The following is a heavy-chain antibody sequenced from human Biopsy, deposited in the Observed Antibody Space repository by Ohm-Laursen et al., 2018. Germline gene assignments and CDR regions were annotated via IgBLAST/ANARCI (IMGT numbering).Heavy chain of an antibody. J-gene: IGHJ4*02. CDR3: ARDLTINTVTTADY. Sequence: SLRLSCAASGFTFSNYGMHWVRQAPGKGLEWLAVIWHDGSNKYYGDSVQGRFTISRDNSKNTVYLQMNSLSAEDTAIYYCARDLTINTVTTADYWGQGTLVTVSS. CDR2: IWHDGSNK. CDR1: GFTFSNYG. D-gene: IGHD4-11*01. V-gene: IGHV3-33*01.